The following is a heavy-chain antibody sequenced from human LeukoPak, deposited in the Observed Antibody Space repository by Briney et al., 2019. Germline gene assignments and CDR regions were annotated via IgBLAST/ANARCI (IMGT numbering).Heavy chain of an antibody. V-gene: IGHV3-7*01. CDR1: GGSFSDYF. Sequence: ETLSLTCAVYGGSFSDYFWNWVRQAPGKGLEWVANINQNGSEKFYVDSVKGRFTISRDNAKNSLFLQMDSLRAEDTAVYYCARDYMADWGQGTLVTVSS. J-gene: IGHJ4*02. D-gene: IGHD5-24*01. CDR3: ARDYMAD. CDR2: INQNGSEK.